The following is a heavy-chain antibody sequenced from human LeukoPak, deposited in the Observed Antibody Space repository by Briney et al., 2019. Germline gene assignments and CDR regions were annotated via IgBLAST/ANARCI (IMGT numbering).Heavy chain of an antibody. CDR3: ARLALQEVGATQTYYLDY. D-gene: IGHD1-26*01. Sequence: SETLSLTCAVYGGSFSGYYWSWIRQPLGKGLEWIGEINHSGSTNYNPSLKSRVTISVDTSKNQFSLKLSSVTAADTALYYCARLALQEVGATQTYYLDYWGQGTLVTVSS. CDR1: GGSFSGYY. J-gene: IGHJ4*02. V-gene: IGHV4-34*01. CDR2: INHSGST.